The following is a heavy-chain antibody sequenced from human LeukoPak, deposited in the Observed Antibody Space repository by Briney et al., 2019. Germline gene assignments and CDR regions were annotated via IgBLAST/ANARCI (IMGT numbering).Heavy chain of an antibody. CDR1: GFTFSDYY. D-gene: IGHD3-22*01. CDR3: ARDYYESSGYPPEPYDN. CDR2: ISSSGSST. V-gene: IGHV3-11*01. J-gene: IGHJ4*02. Sequence: GGSLRLSCAASGFTFSDYYMSWIRQAPGKGLEWVSYISSSGSSTYYADSVKGRFTISRGNSKNTLYLQMNSLRTEDTAMYYCARDYYESSGYPPEPYDNWGQGTLVTVSS.